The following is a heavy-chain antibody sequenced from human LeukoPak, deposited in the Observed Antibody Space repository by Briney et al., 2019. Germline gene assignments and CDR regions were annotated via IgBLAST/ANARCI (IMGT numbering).Heavy chain of an antibody. V-gene: IGHV4-59*01. Sequence: SETLSLTCTVSGCSISSYYWTWIRQSPGKGLEWIGSVYYSGSTYYNPSLKSRVTMSVDTSKNQFFLKLTSVTAADTAVYHCARVRGSGWYEFEYWGQGTRVTVSS. D-gene: IGHD6-19*01. CDR3: ARVRGSGWYEFEY. CDR1: GCSISSYY. CDR2: VYYSGST. J-gene: IGHJ4*02.